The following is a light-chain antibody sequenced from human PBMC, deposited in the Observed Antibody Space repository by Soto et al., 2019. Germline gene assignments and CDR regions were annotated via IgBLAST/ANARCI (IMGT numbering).Light chain of an antibody. J-gene: IGLJ1*01. CDR2: EVS. Sequence: ALTQPASVSGSPGQSITISCTGTSSDVGSYNLVSWYQQHPGKAPKLMIYEVSKRPSGVSNRFSGSKSGNTASLTISGLQAEDEADYYCCSYAGSSTLPVFGTGTKLTVL. V-gene: IGLV2-23*02. CDR1: SSDVGSYNL. CDR3: CSYAGSSTLPV.